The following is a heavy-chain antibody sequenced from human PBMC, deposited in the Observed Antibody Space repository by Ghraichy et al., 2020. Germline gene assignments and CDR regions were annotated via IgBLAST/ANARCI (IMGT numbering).Heavy chain of an antibody. CDR2: TYYRSKWYN. CDR1: GDSVSSSSAA. D-gene: IGHD5-24*01. Sequence: SQTLSLTCSITGDSVSSSSAAWSWIRQSPSRGLEWLGRTYYRSKWYNDYAVSVKSRITISPDTSKNQFSLQLNSVTPEDTAVYYCTRGRDGYINYWGQGTLVTVSP. V-gene: IGHV6-1*01. J-gene: IGHJ4*02. CDR3: TRGRDGYINY.